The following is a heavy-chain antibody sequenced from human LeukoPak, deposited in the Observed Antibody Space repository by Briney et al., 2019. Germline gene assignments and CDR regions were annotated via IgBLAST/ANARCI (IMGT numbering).Heavy chain of an antibody. CDR2: INHSGST. CDR3: ARDNGDSFDY. D-gene: IGHD4-17*01. CDR1: GGSFSGYY. Sequence: SETLSLTCAVYGGSFSGYYWSWIRRPPGKGLEWIGEINHSGSTNYNPSLKSRVTISVDTSKNQFSLKLSSVTAADTAVYYCARDNGDSFDYWGQGTLVTVSS. V-gene: IGHV4-34*01. J-gene: IGHJ4*02.